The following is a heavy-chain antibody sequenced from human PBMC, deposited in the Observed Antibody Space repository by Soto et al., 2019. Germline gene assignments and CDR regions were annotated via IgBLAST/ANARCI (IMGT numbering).Heavy chain of an antibody. D-gene: IGHD2-8*02. CDR3: ARELVFGVGRNGMDV. Sequence: GGSLRLSCAASGFTLISYTMNWVRQPPGKGLEWVSSISSSSRFIYYADSLKGRFTISRDNAKNSLYLQLNSLRAEDTAVYYCARELVFGVGRNGMDVWGQGTTVTVS. J-gene: IGHJ6*02. CDR2: ISSSSRFI. CDR1: GFTLISYT. V-gene: IGHV3-21*01.